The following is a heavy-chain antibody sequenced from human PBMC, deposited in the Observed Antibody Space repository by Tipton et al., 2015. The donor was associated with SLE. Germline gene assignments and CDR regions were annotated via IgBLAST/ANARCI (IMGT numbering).Heavy chain of an antibody. Sequence: TLSLTCAFYGGSFSVYYWTWIRQPPGRGLEWIGEINHRGSTNYNPSLKSRVTISEDTSKKQFSLKLRSVAAADAAVYYCARRCAKGLGYWGQGILVTVS. V-gene: IGHV4-34*01. CDR1: GGSFSVYY. D-gene: IGHD4/OR15-4a*01. CDR2: INHRGST. J-gene: IGHJ4*02. CDR3: ARRCAKGLGY.